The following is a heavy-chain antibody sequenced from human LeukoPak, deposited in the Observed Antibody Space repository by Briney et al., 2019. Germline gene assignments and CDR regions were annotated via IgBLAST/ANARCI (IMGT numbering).Heavy chain of an antibody. J-gene: IGHJ6*04. CDR2: ISSSGSTI. V-gene: IGHV3-48*03. CDR1: GFSFPYG. Sequence: GGSLRLSCEASGFSFPYGMSWVRQAPGKGLEWVSYISSSGSTIYYADSVKGRFTISRDNAKNSLYLQMNSLRAEDTAVYYCAELGITMIGGVWGKGTTVTISS. CDR3: AELGITMIGGV. D-gene: IGHD3-10*02.